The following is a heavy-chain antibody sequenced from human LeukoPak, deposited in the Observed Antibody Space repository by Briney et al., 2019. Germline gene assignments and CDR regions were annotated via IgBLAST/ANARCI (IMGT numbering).Heavy chain of an antibody. CDR1: GFSFDDCT. CDR3: VRSADYYDNSGYPYYFDF. D-gene: IGHD3-22*01. Sequence: GGSLRLSCAASGFSFDDCTMHWVRQAPGKGLEWVSLISWDGGSTYYADSVKGRFTISRDNSKDSLYLQMNSLRTEDTALYYCVRSADYYDNSGYPYYFDFWGQGTLVNVFS. CDR2: ISWDGGST. V-gene: IGHV3-43*01. J-gene: IGHJ4*02.